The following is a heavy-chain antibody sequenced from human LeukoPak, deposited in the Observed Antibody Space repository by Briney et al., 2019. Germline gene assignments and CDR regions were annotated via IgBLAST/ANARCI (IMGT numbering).Heavy chain of an antibody. CDR2: IIPIFGTA. CDR3: ARGYYYDSSGFPSPYYFDY. Sequence: GASVKVSCKASGGTFSSYAIIWVRQAPGQGLEWMGGIIPIFGTANYAQKFQGRVTITADESTSTAYMELSSLRSEDTAVYYCARGYYYDSSGFPSPYYFDYWGQGTLVTVSS. J-gene: IGHJ4*02. D-gene: IGHD3-22*01. V-gene: IGHV1-69*01. CDR1: GGTFSSYA.